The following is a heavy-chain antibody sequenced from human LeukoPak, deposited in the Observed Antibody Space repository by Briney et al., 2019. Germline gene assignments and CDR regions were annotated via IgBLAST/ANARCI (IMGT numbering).Heavy chain of an antibody. CDR2: IYTSGST. V-gene: IGHV4-4*07. CDR1: GGSISSYY. J-gene: IGHJ3*02. Sequence: SETLSLTCTVSGGSISSYYWSWIRRPAGKGLEWIGCIYTSGSTNYNPSLKSRVTMSVDTSKNQFSLKLSSVTAADTAVYYCARGKREYSSSWYAPFDAFDIWGQGTMVTVSS. D-gene: IGHD6-13*01. CDR3: ARGKREYSSSWYAPFDAFDI.